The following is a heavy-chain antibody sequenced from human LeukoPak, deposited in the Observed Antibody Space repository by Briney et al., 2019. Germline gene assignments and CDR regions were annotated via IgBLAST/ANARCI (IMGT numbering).Heavy chain of an antibody. CDR3: AKSRSGSANWALRIFDN. J-gene: IGHJ4*02. Sequence: GGSLRLSCEVSGFSFGSEAMSWVRQAPGRGLEWVSSISPGGGTTYYADSVKGRFTISRDNSENTLYVEMNSLRAEDTAIYYCAKSRSGSANWALRIFDNWGQGTLVSVSS. CDR2: ISPGGGTT. D-gene: IGHD3-10*01. V-gene: IGHV3-23*01. CDR1: GFSFGSEA.